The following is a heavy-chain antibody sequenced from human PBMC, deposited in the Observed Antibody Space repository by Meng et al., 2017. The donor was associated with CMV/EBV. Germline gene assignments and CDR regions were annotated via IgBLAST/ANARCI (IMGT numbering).Heavy chain of an antibody. Sequence: GGSLRLSCAASGFTFSSYSMNWVRQAPGKGLEWVSYISSSSSTIYYADSVKGRFTISRDNAKNSLYLQMNSLRAEDTAVYYCARAVAGTAGDSDYWGQGTLVTVSS. D-gene: IGHD6-19*01. CDR2: ISSSSSTI. CDR3: ARAVAGTAGDSDY. J-gene: IGHJ4*02. CDR1: GFTFSSYS. V-gene: IGHV3-48*04.